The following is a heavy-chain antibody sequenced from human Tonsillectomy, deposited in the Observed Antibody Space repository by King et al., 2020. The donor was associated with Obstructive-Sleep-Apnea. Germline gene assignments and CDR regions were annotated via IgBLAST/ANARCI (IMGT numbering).Heavy chain of an antibody. D-gene: IGHD4-23*01. CDR2: ISTAGDT. Sequence: VQLVESGGGLVQPGGSLRLSCAASGFTFSGYDMHWVRQATGKGLEWVSVISTAGDTYYPASVKGRFTISRENAKNSFFLQMNSLRAGDTAVYYCARAYGGYWYFDLWGRGTLVTVSS. V-gene: IGHV3-13*01. CDR3: ARAYGGYWYFDL. CDR1: GFTFSGYD. J-gene: IGHJ2*01.